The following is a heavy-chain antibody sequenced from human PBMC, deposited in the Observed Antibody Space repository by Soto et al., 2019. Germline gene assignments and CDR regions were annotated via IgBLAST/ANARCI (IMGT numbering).Heavy chain of an antibody. CDR2: VYWDNDK. J-gene: IGHJ3*02. D-gene: IGHD3-22*01. Sequence: QITLKESGPTLVKPTQTLTLTCTFSGFSLTTSGVGVGWIRQPPGKALEWLALVYWDNDKRYSPSLKSRLTITKYTSKHQVVLTMTNMDPVDTATYYSAHRRSDNSGLWNCGSFAIWGQGTMVTVSS. CDR3: AHRRSDNSGLWNCGSFAI. V-gene: IGHV2-5*02. CDR1: GFSLTTSGVG.